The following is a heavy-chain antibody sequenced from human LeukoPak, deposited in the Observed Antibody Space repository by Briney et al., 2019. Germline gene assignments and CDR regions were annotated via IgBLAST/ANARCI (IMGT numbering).Heavy chain of an antibody. J-gene: IGHJ5*02. CDR1: GFTFSSYA. CDR2: ISYDGSNK. V-gene: IGHV3-30-3*01. CDR3: ARDLNWGDSSP. D-gene: IGHD7-27*01. Sequence: GRSLRLSCAASGFTFSSYAMHWVRQAPGKGLEWVAVISYDGSNKYYADSVKGRFTISRDNSKNTLYLQMNSLGAEDTAVYYCARDLNWGDSSPWGQGTLVTVSS.